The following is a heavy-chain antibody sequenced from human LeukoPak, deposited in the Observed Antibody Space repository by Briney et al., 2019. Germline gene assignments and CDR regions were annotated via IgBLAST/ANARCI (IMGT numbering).Heavy chain of an antibody. Sequence: PGRSLRLSCAASGFTFSRYEMNWVCQAPGKGLEWGSYISVSGRNIYYADSVKGRFSISRDNAKNSLYLKMSSLRAEDTAVYFCARENFVDYGDAFDIWGQGTMVTVSS. CDR1: GFTFSRYE. V-gene: IGHV3-48*03. J-gene: IGHJ3*02. D-gene: IGHD4-17*01. CDR2: ISVSGRNI. CDR3: ARENFVDYGDAFDI.